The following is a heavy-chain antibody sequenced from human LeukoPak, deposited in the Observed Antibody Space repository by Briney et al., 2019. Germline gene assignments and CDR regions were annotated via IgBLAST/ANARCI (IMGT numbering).Heavy chain of an antibody. CDR2: ISHDGNNK. D-gene: IGHD3-3*01. V-gene: IGHV3-30*04. CDR3: ARDYDFWSDVSHHYYYGMDV. CDR1: GFTFSSYA. J-gene: IGHJ6*02. Sequence: GGSLRLSCAASGFTFSSYAMHWARQAPGKGLEWVAAISHDGNNKYYADSVKGRFTISRDNSKNTVYLQMNSLRAEGTAVYYCARDYDFWSDVSHHYYYGMDVWGQGTTVTVSS.